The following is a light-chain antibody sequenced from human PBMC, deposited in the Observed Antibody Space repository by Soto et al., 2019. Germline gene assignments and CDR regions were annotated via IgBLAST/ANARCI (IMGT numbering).Light chain of an antibody. J-gene: IGKJ1*01. CDR1: QRIATW. Sequence: DIPLTQSPSTLSASDGDRVTITCRASQRIATWLAWYQHQPGSAPKLLIYGASTLQSGVPSRFSGSGSGAEFTLTIDNLQPEDFATYYCQQYHLYGTVGPGTKV. CDR3: QQYHLYGT. CDR2: GAS. V-gene: IGKV1-5*01.